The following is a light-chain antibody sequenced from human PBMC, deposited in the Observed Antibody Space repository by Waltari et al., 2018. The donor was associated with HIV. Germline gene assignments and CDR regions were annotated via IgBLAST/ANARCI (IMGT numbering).Light chain of an antibody. Sequence: QSALTQPASVSGSPGQSITISCTGTSSDVGGYNYVSWYQQHPGKAPKLMIYDVSNRPAGFANRFSGAKSGNTASLTISGLQAEDEADYYCSSYTSSSTLAWVFGGGTKLTVL. CDR1: SSDVGGYNY. J-gene: IGLJ3*02. CDR2: DVS. V-gene: IGLV2-14*01. CDR3: SSYTSSSTLAWV.